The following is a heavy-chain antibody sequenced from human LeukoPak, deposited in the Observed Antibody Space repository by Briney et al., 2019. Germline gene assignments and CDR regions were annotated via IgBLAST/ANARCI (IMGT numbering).Heavy chain of an antibody. V-gene: IGHV3-74*01. CDR3: ARPNCGGDCYYPDAFDI. D-gene: IGHD2-21*02. CDR1: GFTFSSYW. J-gene: IGHJ3*02. Sequence: GGSLRLSCAASGFTFSSYWMHWVRQAPGKGLVWVSRINSDGSSTSYADSVKGRFTISRDNAKSTLYLQMNSLRAEDTAVYYCARPNCGGDCYYPDAFDIWGQGTMVTVSS. CDR2: INSDGSST.